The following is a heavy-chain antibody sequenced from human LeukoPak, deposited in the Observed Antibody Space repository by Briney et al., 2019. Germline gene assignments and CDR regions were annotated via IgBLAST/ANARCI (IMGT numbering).Heavy chain of an antibody. CDR1: GFTFRDFY. J-gene: IGHJ4*02. CDR2: IGPSGTIM. Sequence: GSLRLSCAASGFTFRDFYMTWIRQAPGKGLEWVAYIGPSGTIMNYADSVKGRFTVSRDNAENSLYLQMNSLRAEDTAVYYCTRDPRLCDYWGQGTLVTVSS. V-gene: IGHV3-11*01. CDR3: TRDPRLCDY.